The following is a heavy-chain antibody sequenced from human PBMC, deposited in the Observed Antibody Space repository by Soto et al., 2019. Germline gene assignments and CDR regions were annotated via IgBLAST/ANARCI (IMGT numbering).Heavy chain of an antibody. V-gene: IGHV4-59*08. CDR3: ARPGRDWGALHY. Sequence: QVQLQESGPGLVKPSETLSLTCTVSNDSISTYYWTWIRQPPGKGLEWIGFIYYSGSTNYNPSLQSRVTISVDTSKTQSSLKMNSVTAADTAVYYCARPGRDWGALHYWGQGTLVTVSS. D-gene: IGHD7-27*01. CDR2: IYYSGST. CDR1: NDSISTYY. J-gene: IGHJ4*02.